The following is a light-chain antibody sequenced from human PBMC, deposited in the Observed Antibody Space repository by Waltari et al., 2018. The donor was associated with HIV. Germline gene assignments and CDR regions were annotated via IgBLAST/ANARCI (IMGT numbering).Light chain of an antibody. CDR2: GKN. CDR1: SLRNFY. J-gene: IGLJ2*01. V-gene: IGLV3-19*01. CDR3: NSRDNSANVV. Sequence: SSELTQDPAVSVALGQTVRITCRGDSLRNFYASWYQQKPGQAPVLVIYGKNNRPSGMPDRFSGSSSGNTASLTITGAQAEDEADYYCNSRDNSANVVFGGGTKLTVL.